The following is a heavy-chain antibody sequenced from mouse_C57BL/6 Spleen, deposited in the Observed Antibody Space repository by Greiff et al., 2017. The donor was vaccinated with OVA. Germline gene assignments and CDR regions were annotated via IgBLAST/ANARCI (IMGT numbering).Heavy chain of an antibody. D-gene: IGHD3-2*02. CDR3: TRDSSGYVDYAMDY. CDR1: GYTFTDYE. V-gene: IGHV1-15*01. CDR2: IDPETGGT. Sequence: QVQLQQSGAELVRPGASVTLSCKASGYTFTDYEMHWVKQTPVHGLEWIGAIDPETGGTAYNQKFKGKAILTADKSSSTAYMELRSLTSEDSAVYYCTRDSSGYVDYAMDYWGQGTSVTVSS. J-gene: IGHJ4*01.